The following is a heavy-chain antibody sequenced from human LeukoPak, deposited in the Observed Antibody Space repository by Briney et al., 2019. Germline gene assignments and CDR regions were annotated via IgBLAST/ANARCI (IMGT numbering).Heavy chain of an antibody. CDR1: GGSISGYY. CDR3: ARVVTTSVFHFDY. J-gene: IGHJ4*02. Sequence: SETLSLTCTVSGGSISGYYWAWIRQPPGTGLEWIGSIYYSGSTYYNPSLKGRVTISVDTSKNQFSLKLSSVTAADTAVYYCARVVTTSVFHFDYWGQGTLVTVSS. V-gene: IGHV4-39*01. D-gene: IGHD2-21*02. CDR2: IYYSGST.